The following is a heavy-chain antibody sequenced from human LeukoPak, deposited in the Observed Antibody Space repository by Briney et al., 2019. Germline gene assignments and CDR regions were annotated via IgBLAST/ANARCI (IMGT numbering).Heavy chain of an antibody. Sequence: PGGSLRLSCAAPGFTFSDYWVSRMRQAPGKGLEWVANIKYDGDEEYYVDSVKGRFTISRDNAKNSLYLQLNSLRVEDTAVYYCKSGGAAPGSFDNWGQGTLVTVSP. D-gene: IGHD6-13*01. CDR3: KSGGAAPGSFDN. CDR2: IKYDGDEE. CDR1: GFTFSDYW. V-gene: IGHV3-7*01. J-gene: IGHJ4*02.